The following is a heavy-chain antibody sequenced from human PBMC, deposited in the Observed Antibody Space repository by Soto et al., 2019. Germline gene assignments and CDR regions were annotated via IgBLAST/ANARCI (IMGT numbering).Heavy chain of an antibody. CDR1: GGSISSSSYY. J-gene: IGHJ3*02. Sequence: SETLSLTCTVSGGSISSSSYYWGWIRQPPGKELEWIGSIYYSGSTYYNPSLKSRVTISVDTCKNQFSLKLSSVTAADTAVYYCARDQKAAYDSDAFDIWGQGTMVTVSS. CDR3: ARDQKAAYDSDAFDI. D-gene: IGHD3-22*01. V-gene: IGHV4-39*07. CDR2: IYYSGST.